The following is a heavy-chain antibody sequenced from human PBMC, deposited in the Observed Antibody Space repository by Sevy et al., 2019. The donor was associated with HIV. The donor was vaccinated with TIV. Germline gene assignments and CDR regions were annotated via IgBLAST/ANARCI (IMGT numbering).Heavy chain of an antibody. Sequence: GGSLRLSCAASGFTFSNYAMSGVRQAPGKGLEWVSTFSFGCGKINYADSAKGRFTISRDNSKNTLYLQMNSLRAEDTALYYCAREGCSKPHDYWGQGTLVTVSS. CDR3: AREGCSKPHDY. CDR1: GFTFSNYA. J-gene: IGHJ4*02. CDR2: FSFGCGKI. D-gene: IGHD2-2*01. V-gene: IGHV3-23*01.